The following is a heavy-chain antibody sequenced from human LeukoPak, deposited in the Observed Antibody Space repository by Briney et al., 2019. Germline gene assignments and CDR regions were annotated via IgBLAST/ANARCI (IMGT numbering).Heavy chain of an antibody. CDR1: GYTFSSYA. D-gene: IGHD3-22*01. J-gene: IGHJ1*01. CDR2: ISGSGGST. CDR3: AKDWGCITMIVVVPGPFQH. Sequence: PGGSLRHSCAASGYTFSSYAMSWVRPAPGKGLECVSAISGSGGSTYYAHSVKGRLTISRDNSKNTLYLQMNSLRAEDTAGYYCAKDWGCITMIVVVPGPFQHWGQGTLVTVSS. V-gene: IGHV3-23*01.